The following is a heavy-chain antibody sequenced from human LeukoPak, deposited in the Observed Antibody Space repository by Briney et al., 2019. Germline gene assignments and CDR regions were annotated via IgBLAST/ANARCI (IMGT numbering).Heavy chain of an antibody. CDR1: GFTFSSYG. V-gene: IGHV3-33*01. D-gene: IGHD2-2*01. CDR3: ARGQYPPDY. Sequence: GRSLRLSCAASGFTFSSYGMPWVRQAPGKGLEWVAVIWYDGSNKYYTDSVKDRFTISRDNSKNTLYLQMNSLRAEDTAVYYCARGQYPPDYWGQGTLVTVSS. J-gene: IGHJ4*02. CDR2: IWYDGSNK.